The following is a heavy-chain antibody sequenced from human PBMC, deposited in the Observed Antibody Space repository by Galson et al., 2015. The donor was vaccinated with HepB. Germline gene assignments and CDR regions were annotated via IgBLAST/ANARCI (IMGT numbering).Heavy chain of an antibody. J-gene: IGHJ4*02. CDR2: ISYDGSNK. CDR3: AKETSSGWGPFDY. Sequence: SLRLSCAASGFTFSSYGMHWVRQAPGKGLEWVAVISYDGSNKYYADSVKGRFTISRDNSKNTLYLQMNSLRAEDTAVYYCAKETSSGWGPFDYWGQGTLVTVSS. CDR1: GFTFSSYG. D-gene: IGHD6-19*01. V-gene: IGHV3-30*18.